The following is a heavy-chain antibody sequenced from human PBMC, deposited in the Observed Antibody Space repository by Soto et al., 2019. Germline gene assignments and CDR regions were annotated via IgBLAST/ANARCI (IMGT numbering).Heavy chain of an antibody. D-gene: IGHD6-19*01. CDR3: AKDLRAVDGTGLDY. CDR1: GFTFSSYA. Sequence: EVQLLESGGGLVQPGGSLRLSCAASGFTFSSYAMSWVRQAPGEGLEWVSAISGSGGSTNYAHSVKGRFTISRDESKNTLYLQMNSLRAEDTAVDYCAKDLRAVDGTGLDYGGQGTLVTVSS. V-gene: IGHV3-23*01. J-gene: IGHJ4*02. CDR2: ISGSGGST.